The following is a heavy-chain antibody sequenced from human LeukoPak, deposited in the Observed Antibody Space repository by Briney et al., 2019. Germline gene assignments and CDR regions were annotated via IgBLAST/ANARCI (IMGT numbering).Heavy chain of an antibody. CDR2: IYYSGST. V-gene: IGHV4-39*01. D-gene: IGHD4-17*01. J-gene: IGHJ3*02. Sequence: SETLSLTCTVSGGSISSSSYYWGWIRQPPGQGLEWIGSIYYSGSTYYNPSLKSRVTISVDTSKNQFSLKLSSVTAADTAVYYCAKFYGDYDVGTFDIWGQGTMVTVSS. CDR3: AKFYGDYDVGTFDI. CDR1: GGSISSSSYY.